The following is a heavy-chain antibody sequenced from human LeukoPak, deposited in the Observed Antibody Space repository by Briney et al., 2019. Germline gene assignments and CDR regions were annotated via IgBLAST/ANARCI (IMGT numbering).Heavy chain of an antibody. D-gene: IGHD3-22*01. V-gene: IGHV3-30*18. J-gene: IGHJ6*04. CDR2: ISYDESFK. CDR1: GFTFSSYG. Sequence: GGSLRLSCAASGFTFSSYGMHWVRQAPGKGLEWVAVISYDESFKYYSDSVKGRFTISRDNSKNTLYLQMNSLRAEDTAVYYCAKSGDDSSQGLDVWGKGTTVTVSS. CDR3: AKSGDDSSQGLDV.